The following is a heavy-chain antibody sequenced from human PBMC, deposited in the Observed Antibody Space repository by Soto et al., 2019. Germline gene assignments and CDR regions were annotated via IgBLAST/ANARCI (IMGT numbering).Heavy chain of an antibody. Sequence: QVQLQESGPGLVKPSQTLSLTCTVSGGSISSGGYYWSWIRQHPGKGLEWIGYIYYSGSTYYNPSLKSRVTTSGDTSKNQCSLKLSSVTAADTAVYYCARGRRSTSPYPIGYWGQGTLVTVSS. J-gene: IGHJ4*02. V-gene: IGHV4-31*03. CDR2: IYYSGST. CDR3: ARGRRSTSPYPIGY. D-gene: IGHD2-2*01. CDR1: GGSISSGGYY.